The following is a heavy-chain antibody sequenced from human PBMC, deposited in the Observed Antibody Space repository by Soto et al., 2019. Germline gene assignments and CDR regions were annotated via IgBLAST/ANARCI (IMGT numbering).Heavy chain of an antibody. CDR2: ISGSGGST. CDR1: GFTFSSYA. J-gene: IGHJ4*02. V-gene: IGHV3-23*01. D-gene: IGHD1-26*01. CDR3: AKDESVRGSYYGGYYFDY. Sequence: GGSLRLSCAASGFTFSSYAMSWVRQAPGKGLEWVSAISGSGGSTYYAHSVKGRFTISRDNSKNTLYLQMNSLRAEDTAVYYCAKDESVRGSYYGGYYFDYWGQGTLVPVSS.